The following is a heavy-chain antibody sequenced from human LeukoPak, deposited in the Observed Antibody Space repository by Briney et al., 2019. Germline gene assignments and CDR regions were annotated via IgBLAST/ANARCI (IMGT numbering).Heavy chain of an antibody. J-gene: IGHJ4*02. Sequence: GGSLRLSCAASGFIFSNYWMSWVRQAPGKGLEWVANIRQDGSEKYYVDSVKGRFTISRDNARNSLYLQMNSLRAEDTAVYYCARLIVGAIDYWGQGTLVTVSS. D-gene: IGHD1-26*01. V-gene: IGHV3-7*01. CDR1: GFIFSNYW. CDR2: IRQDGSEK. CDR3: ARLIVGAIDY.